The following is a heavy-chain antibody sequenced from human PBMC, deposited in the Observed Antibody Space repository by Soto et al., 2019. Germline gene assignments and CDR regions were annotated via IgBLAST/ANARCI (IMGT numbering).Heavy chain of an antibody. J-gene: IGHJ4*02. CDR1: GGSISSYY. Sequence: SETLSLTCTVSGGSISSYYWSWIRQPPGKGLEWIGYIYYSGSTNYNPSLKSRVTISVDTSKNQFSLKLSSVTAADTAVYYCARESSGLFDYWGQGTLVTVSS. CDR2: IYYSGST. D-gene: IGHD6-6*01. CDR3: ARESSGLFDY. V-gene: IGHV4-59*01.